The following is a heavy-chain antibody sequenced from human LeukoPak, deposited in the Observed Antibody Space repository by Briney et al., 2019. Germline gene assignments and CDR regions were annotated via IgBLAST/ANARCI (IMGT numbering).Heavy chain of an antibody. D-gene: IGHD3-16*01. CDR1: GFTFTSYA. CDR3: ASISGASWGDF. Sequence: GGSLRLSCAAFGFTFTSYALHWVRQAPGKGLEWVAVISSDGNTKYYLDSVKGRFSISRDNSKNTLYLQMSSLSSDDTAMYFCASISGASWGDFWGQGTQVTVSS. V-gene: IGHV3-30-3*01. CDR2: ISSDGNTK. J-gene: IGHJ4*02.